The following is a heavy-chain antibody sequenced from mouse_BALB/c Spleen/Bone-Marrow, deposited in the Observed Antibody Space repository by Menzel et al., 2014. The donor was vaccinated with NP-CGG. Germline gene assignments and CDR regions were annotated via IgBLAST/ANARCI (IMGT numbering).Heavy chain of an antibody. CDR1: GFNIKDTY. CDR3: ARYYYGSSLFDY. CDR2: IDPANGNT. D-gene: IGHD1-1*01. J-gene: IGHJ2*01. Sequence: VQLQQSGAELVKPGASVKLSCTASGFNIKDTYMHWVKQRPEQGLEWIGRIDPANGNTKYDPKFQGKATITADTSSNTAYLQLSSLTSEDTAVYYCARYYYGSSLFDYWGQGTTLKVSS. V-gene: IGHV14-3*02.